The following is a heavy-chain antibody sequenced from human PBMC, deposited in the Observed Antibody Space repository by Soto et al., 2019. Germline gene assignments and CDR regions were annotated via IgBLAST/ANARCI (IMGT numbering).Heavy chain of an antibody. D-gene: IGHD3-10*01. CDR2: IYWDDDK. J-gene: IGHJ4*02. CDR1: GFSLSTSGVG. CDR3: ALLVVAGITYYYAS. V-gene: IGHV2-5*02. Sequence: SGPTLVNPTQTLTLTCTFSGFSLSTSGVGVGWIRQPPGKALEWLTFIYWDDDKRNSPFLKSRLTITKDTSKNQVVLTMTNMDPVDTATYYCALLVVAGITYYYASWGQGTLVTVSS.